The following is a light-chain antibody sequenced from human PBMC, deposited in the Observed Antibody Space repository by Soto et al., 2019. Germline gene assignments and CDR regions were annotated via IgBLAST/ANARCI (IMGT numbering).Light chain of an antibody. V-gene: IGKV3-15*01. CDR3: QQYGSSPWT. CDR1: QSVSIN. J-gene: IGKJ1*01. CDR2: GAS. Sequence: IVMTHSPATLSVSPGERATLSFGASQSVSINLAWYQQKPGQAPRLLIYGASTRATGIPARFSGSGSGTEFTLTISRLEPEDLAVYYCQQYGSSPWTFGQGTKVDIK.